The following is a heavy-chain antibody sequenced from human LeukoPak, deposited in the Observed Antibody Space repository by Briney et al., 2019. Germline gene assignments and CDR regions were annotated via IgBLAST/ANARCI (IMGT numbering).Heavy chain of an antibody. CDR2: ISLSGYT. D-gene: IGHD1-26*01. CDR3: SRESGPYSPFGH. V-gene: IGHV4-4*02. J-gene: IGHJ4*02. Sequence: KPSGTLSLTCGVSGVSITTTNYWSWVRQSPGRGLEWIGEISLSGYTGFNPSLRGRVTMSLDESKNHLSLTLTSVTAADTAIYYCSRESGPYSPFGHWGQGILVTVTT. CDR1: GVSITTTNY.